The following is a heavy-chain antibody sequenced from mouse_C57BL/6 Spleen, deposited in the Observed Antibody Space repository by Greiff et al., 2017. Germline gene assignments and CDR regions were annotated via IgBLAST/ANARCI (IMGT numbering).Heavy chain of an antibody. Sequence: QVQLLQSWAELVKPGASVKLSCKASGYTFTSYWMHWVKQRPGRGLEWIGRIVPNSGGTKYNEKLTSKATLTVAKPSSTAYLQLSSLTSEDSAGYYCARVESNYGYDDYYAMDYWGQGTSVTVSS. CDR1: GYTFTSYW. CDR2: IVPNSGGT. D-gene: IGHD2-2*01. J-gene: IGHJ4*01. V-gene: IGHV1-72*01. CDR3: ARVESNYGYDDYYAMDY.